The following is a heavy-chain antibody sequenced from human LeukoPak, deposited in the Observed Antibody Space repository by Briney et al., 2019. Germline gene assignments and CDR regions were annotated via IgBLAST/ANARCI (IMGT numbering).Heavy chain of an antibody. Sequence: SETLSLTCTVSGGSISSSSYYWGWIRQPPGKGLEWIGYIYHSGSTYYNPSLKSRVTISVDRSKNQFSLKLSSVTAADTAVYYCAREAPFGVVPYYYYMDVWGKGTTVTVSS. CDR3: AREAPFGVVPYYYYMDV. CDR2: IYHSGST. J-gene: IGHJ6*03. CDR1: GGSISSSSYY. V-gene: IGHV4-39*07. D-gene: IGHD3-3*01.